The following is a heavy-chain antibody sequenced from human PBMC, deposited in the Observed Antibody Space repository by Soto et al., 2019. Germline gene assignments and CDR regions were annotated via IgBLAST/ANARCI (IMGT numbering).Heavy chain of an antibody. CDR3: VAGYYDSSGYYGATSDGMDV. V-gene: IGHV3-66*01. CDR2: IYSGGST. J-gene: IGHJ6*02. Sequence: GGSLRLSCAASGFTVSSNYMSWVRQAPGKGLEWVSVIYSGGSTYYADSVKGRFTISRDNSKNTLYLQMNSLRAEDTAVYYCVAGYYDSSGYYGATSDGMDVWGQGTTVTVSS. D-gene: IGHD3-22*01. CDR1: GFTVSSNY.